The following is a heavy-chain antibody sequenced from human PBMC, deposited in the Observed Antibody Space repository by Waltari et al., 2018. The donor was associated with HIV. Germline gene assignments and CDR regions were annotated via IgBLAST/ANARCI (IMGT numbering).Heavy chain of an antibody. CDR1: GFTFSSSW. CDR2: IKEDGSEI. D-gene: IGHD6-13*01. Sequence: EVRLVESGGGLVQPGGFLRLSCAASGFTFSSSWMTWVRQAPGKGLEWVANIKEDGSEIHYVDSVKGRFTISRDNAKNSLYLQMNSLRAEDTAVYYCARRQQLTDWGQGTLVTVSS. V-gene: IGHV3-7*01. CDR3: ARRQQLTD. J-gene: IGHJ4*02.